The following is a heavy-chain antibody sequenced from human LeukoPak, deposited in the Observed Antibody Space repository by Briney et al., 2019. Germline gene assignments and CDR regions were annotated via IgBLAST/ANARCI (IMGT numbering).Heavy chain of an antibody. J-gene: IGHJ6*02. CDR3: ASSPRGGTTGQYYDSSGYSYYYGMDV. CDR1: GGSFSGYY. Sequence: PSETLSLTCAVYGGSFSGYYWSWIRQPPGKGLEWIGEINHSGSTNYNPSLKSRVTISVDTSKNQFSLKLSSVTAADTAVYYCASSPRGGTTGQYYDSSGYSYYYGMDVWGQGTTVTVSS. CDR2: INHSGST. V-gene: IGHV4-34*01. D-gene: IGHD3-22*01.